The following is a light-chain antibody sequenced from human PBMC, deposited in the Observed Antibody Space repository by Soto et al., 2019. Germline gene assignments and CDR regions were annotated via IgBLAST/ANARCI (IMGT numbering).Light chain of an antibody. Sequence: QSALTQPPSASGSPGQSVTISCTGTSSDVGGYNYVSWYQQHPGKAPKLMIYEVSKRPSGLPDRFAGYKSGNTASLTVSGLEAEDEADYYCSSYAGSNNVVFGGGTKLTVL. CDR1: SSDVGGYNY. J-gene: IGLJ2*01. CDR3: SSYAGSNNVV. CDR2: EVS. V-gene: IGLV2-8*01.